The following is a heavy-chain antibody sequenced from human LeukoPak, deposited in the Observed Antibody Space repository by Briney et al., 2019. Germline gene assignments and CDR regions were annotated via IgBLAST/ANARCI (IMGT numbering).Heavy chain of an antibody. CDR1: GGTFSSYA. D-gene: IGHD2-2*01. CDR3: ARAGKSGTHCSSTSCRAFDY. V-gene: IGHV1-69*13. J-gene: IGHJ4*02. CDR2: IIPIFGTA. Sequence: SVKVSCKASGGTFSSYAISWVRQAPGQGLEWMGRIIPIFGTANYAQKFQGRVTITADESTSTAYMELSSLRSEGTAVYYCARAGKSGTHCSSTSCRAFDYWGQGTLVTVSS.